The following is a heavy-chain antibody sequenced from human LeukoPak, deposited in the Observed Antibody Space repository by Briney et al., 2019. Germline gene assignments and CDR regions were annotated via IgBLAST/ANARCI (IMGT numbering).Heavy chain of an antibody. J-gene: IGHJ4*02. V-gene: IGHV3-21*01. Sequence: GGSLRLSCAASGFTFSSYSMNWVRQAPGKGLEWVSSISSSSYIYYADSVKGRFTISRDNAKNSLYLQMNSLRAEDTAVYYCARSTVAGRPYYFDYWGRGTLVTVSS. CDR1: GFTFSSYS. CDR2: ISSSSYI. CDR3: ARSTVAGRPYYFDY. D-gene: IGHD6-19*01.